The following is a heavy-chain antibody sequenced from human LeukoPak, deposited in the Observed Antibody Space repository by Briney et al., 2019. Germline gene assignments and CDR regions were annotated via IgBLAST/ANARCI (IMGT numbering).Heavy chain of an antibody. D-gene: IGHD6-19*01. V-gene: IGHV6-1*01. Sequence: SQTLTLTCAISGDSDSSNSAPWHWITKSPSRGLECLGRTYYRSKWCNDYAVSVKNRITINPDTSKNQFSLQLNSVTPEDTAVYYCAREGSSGIAVAGTSGRWYGLDYWGQGTLVTVSS. CDR1: GDSDSSNSAP. CDR2: TYYRSKWCN. J-gene: IGHJ4*02. CDR3: AREGSSGIAVAGTSGRWYGLDY.